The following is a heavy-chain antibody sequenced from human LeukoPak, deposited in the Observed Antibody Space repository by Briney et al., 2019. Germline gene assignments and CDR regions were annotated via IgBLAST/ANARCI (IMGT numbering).Heavy chain of an antibody. CDR2: LYHSDSI. J-gene: IGHJ6*03. CDR3: ARQHDSYYYYYVDV. D-gene: IGHD3-3*01. Sequence: SETLSPTCDVSGYSITNGYYWVWLRQPPGKGLGWIGSLYHSDSIYYNPSLKSRVTMSVDTSKNQFSLRLSFVTAADTAVYYCARQHDSYYYYYVDVWGKGTTVTVSS. V-gene: IGHV4-38-2*01. CDR1: GYSITNGYY.